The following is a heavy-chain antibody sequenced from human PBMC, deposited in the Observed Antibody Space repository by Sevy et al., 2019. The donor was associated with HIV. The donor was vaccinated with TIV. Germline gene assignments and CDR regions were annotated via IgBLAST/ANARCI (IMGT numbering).Heavy chain of an antibody. CDR1: GFTFSSYG. Sequence: GGSLRLSCAASGFTFSSYGMHWVRQAPGKGLEWAAVISYDGSNKYYADSVKRRFTISRDNSKNTLYLQMNSLRAEDTAVYYCAKAYYYDSSGYPYFDYWGQGTLVTVSS. CDR2: ISYDGSNK. V-gene: IGHV3-30*18. J-gene: IGHJ4*02. CDR3: AKAYYYDSSGYPYFDY. D-gene: IGHD3-22*01.